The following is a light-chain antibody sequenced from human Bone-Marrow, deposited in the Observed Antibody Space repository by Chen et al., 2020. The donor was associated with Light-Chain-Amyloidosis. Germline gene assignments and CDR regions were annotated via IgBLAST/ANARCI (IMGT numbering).Light chain of an antibody. CDR2: RDT. V-gene: IGLV3-25*03. CDR3: QSADSSGTYEVI. J-gene: IGLJ2*01. CDR1: DLPTKY. Sequence: SYELTQPPSVSVSPGQTARITCSGDDLPTKYAYWYQQKPGQAPVLVIHRDTERPSGISGRFSVSSSGASATLTISGVQAEDDADYHCQSADSSGTYEVIFGGGTKLTVL.